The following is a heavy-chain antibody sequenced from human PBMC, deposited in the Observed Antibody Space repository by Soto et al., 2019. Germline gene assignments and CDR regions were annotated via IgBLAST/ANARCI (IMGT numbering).Heavy chain of an antibody. Sequence: RLSCAASGFTFSSYAMSWVRQAPGKGLEWVSAISGSGGSTYYADSVKGRFTISRDNSKNTLYLQMNSLRAEDTAVYYCAKDKGAAGHAFDIWGQGTMVTVSS. CDR2: ISGSGGST. CDR3: AKDKGAAGHAFDI. CDR1: GFTFSSYA. J-gene: IGHJ3*02. D-gene: IGHD3-16*01. V-gene: IGHV3-23*01.